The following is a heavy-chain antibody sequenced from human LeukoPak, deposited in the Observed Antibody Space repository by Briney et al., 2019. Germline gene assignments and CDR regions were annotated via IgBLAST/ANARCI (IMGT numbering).Heavy chain of an antibody. J-gene: IGHJ5*02. D-gene: IGHD3-3*01. CDR2: INPNSGGT. CDR1: GYTFTGYY. V-gene: IGHV1-2*02. Sequence: ASVKVSCKASGYTFTGYYMHWVRQAPGQGLEWMGWINPNSGGTNYAQKFQGRVIMTRDTSISTAYMELSRLRSDDTAVYYCARDGYDFWSGYYTGWFDPWGQGTLVTVSS. CDR3: ARDGYDFWSGYYTGWFDP.